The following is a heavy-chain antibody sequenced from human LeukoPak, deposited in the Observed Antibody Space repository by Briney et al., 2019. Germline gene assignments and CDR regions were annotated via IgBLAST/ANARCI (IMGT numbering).Heavy chain of an antibody. CDR1: GGTFSSYA. CDR3: ARDIVPTLGVRRGLVF. D-gene: IGHD5-12*01. V-gene: IGHV1-2*02. Sequence: ASVKVSCKASGGTFSSYAISWVRQAPGQGLEWMGWINPNSGGTNYAQKFQGRVTMTRDTSISTAYMELSRLRSDDTAVSYCARDIVPTLGVRRGLVFWGQGTLVTVSS. CDR2: INPNSGGT. J-gene: IGHJ4*02.